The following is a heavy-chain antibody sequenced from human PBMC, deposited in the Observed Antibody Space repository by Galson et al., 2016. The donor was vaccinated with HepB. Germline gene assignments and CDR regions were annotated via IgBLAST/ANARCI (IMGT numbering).Heavy chain of an antibody. V-gene: IGHV3-7*01. Sequence: SLRLSCAASGFTFSMYWMSWVRQAPGKGLEWVANIKQGGSETYYVESVRGRFTISRDNAKNSLFLQMNSLRAEDTAVYYCARDRRGSGWYIDYWGQGTLVTVSS. CDR1: GFTFSMYW. J-gene: IGHJ4*02. D-gene: IGHD6-19*01. CDR3: ARDRRGSGWYIDY. CDR2: IKQGGSET.